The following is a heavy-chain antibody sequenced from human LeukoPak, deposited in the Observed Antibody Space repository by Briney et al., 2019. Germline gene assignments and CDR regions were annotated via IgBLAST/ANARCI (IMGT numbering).Heavy chain of an antibody. D-gene: IGHD1-26*01. CDR3: AGGSVSATGPRLYY. Sequence: GASVKVSCKASGYTFAIYGFTWVRQAPGQGLEWMGWIRSSDDHTSYAQKFQGRVTMTSVTATSTAYLELRNLRSDDTAVYYCAGGSVSATGPRLYYWGQETLVTVSS. V-gene: IGHV1-18*01. J-gene: IGHJ4*02. CDR2: IRSSDDHT. CDR1: GYTFAIYG.